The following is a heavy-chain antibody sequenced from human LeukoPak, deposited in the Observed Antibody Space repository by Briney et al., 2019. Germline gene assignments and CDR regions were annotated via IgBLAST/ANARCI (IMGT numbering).Heavy chain of an antibody. V-gene: IGHV3-23*01. D-gene: IGHD2-15*01. J-gene: IGHJ4*02. CDR3: AKAGGGSCYSRVDY. CDR2: ICGDDGNT. CDR1: GFTFSSYA. Sequence: GGSLRLSCAASGFTFSSYAMSWVRQAPGKGLEWVSAICGDDGNTYYVDSIKGRFTISRDNSKNTLYLHMNSLRAEDTAVYYCAKAGGGSCYSRVDYWGQGTLVTVSS.